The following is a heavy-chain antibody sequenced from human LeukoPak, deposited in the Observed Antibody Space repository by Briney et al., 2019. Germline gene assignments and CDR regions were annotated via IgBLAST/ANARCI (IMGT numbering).Heavy chain of an antibody. CDR3: ARWQYTISSGWSDP. CDR2: IYYSGGT. D-gene: IGHD6-6*01. CDR1: GGSISSLY. Sequence: SETLSLTCTISGGSISSLYWGWIRQPPGKGLEWIGSIYYSGGTNYNPSLKSRVTISVDTSKIQFSLKLSSVTAADTAVYYCARWQYTISSGWSDPWGQGTLVTVSS. V-gene: IGHV4-59*08. J-gene: IGHJ5*02.